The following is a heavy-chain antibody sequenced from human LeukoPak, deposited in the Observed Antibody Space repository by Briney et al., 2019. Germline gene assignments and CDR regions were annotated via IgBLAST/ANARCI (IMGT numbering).Heavy chain of an antibody. J-gene: IGHJ4*02. D-gene: IGHD3-10*01. V-gene: IGHV1-69*06. Sequence: ASVKVSCKASGETFSSYAISRVRQAPGQGLEWMGGIIPIFGTANYAQKFQGRVTITADKSTSTAYMELSSLRSEDTAVYYCARDPDAFMVRGDKEGYWGQGTLVTVSS. CDR1: GETFSSYA. CDR2: IIPIFGTA. CDR3: ARDPDAFMVRGDKEGY.